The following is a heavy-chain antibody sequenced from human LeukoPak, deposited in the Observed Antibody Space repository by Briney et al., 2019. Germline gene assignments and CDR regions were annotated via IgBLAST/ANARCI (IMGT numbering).Heavy chain of an antibody. D-gene: IGHD4-23*01. Sequence: ASVKVSCKASGYTFTGYYMHWVRQAPGQGLEWMGIINPSGGSTSYAQKFQGRVTMTRDMSTSTDYMELSSLRSEDTAVYYCARDNSVEDTAWWFDPWGQGTLVTVSS. CDR2: INPSGGST. J-gene: IGHJ5*02. CDR1: GYTFTGYY. V-gene: IGHV1-46*01. CDR3: ARDNSVEDTAWWFDP.